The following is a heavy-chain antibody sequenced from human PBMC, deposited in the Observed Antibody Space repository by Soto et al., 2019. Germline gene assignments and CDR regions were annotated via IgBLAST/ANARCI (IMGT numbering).Heavy chain of an antibody. CDR2: TYYRSKWHN. CDR1: GDSVSSSISA. CDR3: ARNLRPVFDY. J-gene: IGHJ4*02. Sequence: PSQTLSLTCAISGDSVSSSISAWSWIRQSPSRGLEWLGRTYYRSKWHNDYAVSVRSRITINPDTSKNQFSLQLNSVTPEDTAVYYCARNLRPVFDYWGQGSLVIVSS. V-gene: IGHV6-1*01.